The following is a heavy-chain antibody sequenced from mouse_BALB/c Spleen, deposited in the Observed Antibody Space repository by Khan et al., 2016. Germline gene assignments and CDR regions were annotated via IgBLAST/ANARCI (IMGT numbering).Heavy chain of an antibody. D-gene: IGHD1-1*02. J-gene: IGHJ2*01. CDR2: ISYSGST. CDR3: AGYYGHFFDY. Sequence: EVKLEESGPSLVKPSQTLSLTCSVTGDSITSGYWNWIRKFPGNKLEYMGYISYSGSTYYNPSLKSRISITPDTSKSQYYLQLNSVTTEDTATYYCAGYYGHFFDYWGQGTALTVSS. V-gene: IGHV3-8*02. CDR1: GDSITSGY.